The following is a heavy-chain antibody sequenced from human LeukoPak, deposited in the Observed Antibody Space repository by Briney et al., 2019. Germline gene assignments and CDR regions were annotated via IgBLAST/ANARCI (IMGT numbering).Heavy chain of an antibody. D-gene: IGHD2-2*01. V-gene: IGHV4-59*01. CDR3: ARQLGSTDWFDP. CDR1: GGSISSYY. CDR2: INYSGST. Sequence: SETLSLTCSVSGGSISSYYWSWLRQPPGKGLEWIGYINYSGSTNYNPSLKSRVTISVDTSKNQFSLRLRSVTAADKAVYYCARQLGSTDWFDPWGQGTLVTVSS. J-gene: IGHJ5*02.